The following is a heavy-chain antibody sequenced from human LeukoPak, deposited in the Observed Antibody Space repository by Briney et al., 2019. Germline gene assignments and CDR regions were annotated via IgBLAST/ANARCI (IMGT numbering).Heavy chain of an antibody. CDR3: ARSTYYYDSSGYFRLGYFDY. D-gene: IGHD3-22*01. Sequence: GGSLRLSCAASGFTFSDYYMSWFRQAPGKGLEWVSYISSSSSDTTYADSVKGRFTISRDNAKNSLYLQMNSLRAEDTAVYYCARSTYYYDSSGYFRLGYFDYWGQGTLVTVSS. CDR2: ISSSSSDT. CDR1: GFTFSDYY. V-gene: IGHV3-11*03. J-gene: IGHJ4*02.